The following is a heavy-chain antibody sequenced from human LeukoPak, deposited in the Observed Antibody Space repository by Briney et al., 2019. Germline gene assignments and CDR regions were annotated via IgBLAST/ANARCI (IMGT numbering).Heavy chain of an antibody. CDR3: AKEQPSTIFGVVIQCYYYGMDV. CDR2: ISSSGGST. CDR1: GFTFSSYA. J-gene: IGHJ6*02. D-gene: IGHD3-3*01. Sequence: GGSLRLSCAASGFTFSSYAMSWVRQAPGKGLEWVSAISSSGGSTYYADSVKGRFTISRDNSKNTLYLQMNSLRAEDTAVYYCAKEQPSTIFGVVIQCYYYGMDVWGQGTTVTVSS. V-gene: IGHV3-23*01.